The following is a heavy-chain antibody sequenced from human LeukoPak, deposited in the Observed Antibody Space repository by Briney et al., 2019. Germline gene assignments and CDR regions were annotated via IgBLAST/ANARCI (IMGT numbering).Heavy chain of an antibody. J-gene: IGHJ6*02. D-gene: IGHD3-22*01. CDR3: ARDQGITMIVRYGFGMDV. CDR2: FSAYNGNT. CDR1: GYTFTSYG. V-gene: IGHV1-18*01. Sequence: GASVKVSCKASGYTFTSYGISWVRQAPGQGLEWMGWFSAYNGNTNYAQKLQGRVTMTTDTSTSTAYMELRSLRSDDTAVYYCARDQGITMIVRYGFGMDVWGQGTTVTVSS.